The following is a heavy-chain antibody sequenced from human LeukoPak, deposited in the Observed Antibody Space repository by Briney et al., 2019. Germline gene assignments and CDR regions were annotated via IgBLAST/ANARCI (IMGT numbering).Heavy chain of an antibody. CDR2: INHSGST. D-gene: IGHD3-3*01. CDR1: GGSFSGYY. J-gene: IGHJ4*02. Sequence: ASETLSLTCAVYGGSFSGYYWSWIRQPPGKGLEWIGEINHSGSTNYNPSLKSRVTISVDTSKNQFSLKLSSVTAADTAVYYCARGRIRPPYDFWSGYHQVFDYWGQGTLVTVSS. CDR3: ARGRIRPPYDFWSGYHQVFDY. V-gene: IGHV4-34*01.